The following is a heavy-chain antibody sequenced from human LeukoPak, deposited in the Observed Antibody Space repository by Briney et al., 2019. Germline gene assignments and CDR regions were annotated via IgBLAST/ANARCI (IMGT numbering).Heavy chain of an antibody. Sequence: PVASVKVSCKASGYSFTSYYMHWVRQAPGQGLEWMGIINPSGGSTSYAKKFQGRVTMTRDMSTSTVYMELSSLRSEDTAVYYCARDQEDWFDPWGQGTLVTVSS. CDR3: ARDQEDWFDP. V-gene: IGHV1-46*01. J-gene: IGHJ5*02. CDR1: GYSFTSYY. CDR2: INPSGGST.